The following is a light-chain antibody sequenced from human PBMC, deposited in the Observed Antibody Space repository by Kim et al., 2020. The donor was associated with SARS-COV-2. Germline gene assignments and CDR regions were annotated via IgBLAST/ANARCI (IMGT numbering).Light chain of an antibody. CDR2: DVN. V-gene: IGLV2-8*01. CDR1: SSDVGGYNY. Sequence: QSALTQPPSASGSRGLSVTISCTGTSSDVGGYNYVSWHQQHQGKAPKLMIYDVNKRPSGVPDRFSGSKSGNTASLTVSGLRAEDEADYYCSSYAGVNTFYVFGTGTKVTVL. J-gene: IGLJ1*01. CDR3: SSYAGVNTFYV.